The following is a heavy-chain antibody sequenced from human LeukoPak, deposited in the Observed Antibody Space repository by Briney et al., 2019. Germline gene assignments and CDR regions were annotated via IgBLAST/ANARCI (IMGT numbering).Heavy chain of an antibody. CDR3: ARDPHPICTNGVCYSGFDY. J-gene: IGHJ4*02. Sequence: PSETLSLTCTVSGGSISSYYWSWIRQPAGKGLEWIGRIYTSGSTNYNPSLKSRVTMSVDTSKNQFSLKLSSVTAADTAVYYCARDPHPICTNGVCYSGFDYWGQGILVPVSS. V-gene: IGHV4-4*07. CDR1: GGSISSYY. CDR2: IYTSGST. D-gene: IGHD2-8*01.